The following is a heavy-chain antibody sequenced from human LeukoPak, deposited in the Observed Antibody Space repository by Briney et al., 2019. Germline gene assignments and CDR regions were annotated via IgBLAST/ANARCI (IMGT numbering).Heavy chain of an antibody. D-gene: IGHD2-15*01. V-gene: IGHV3-21*01. CDR3: ARAGYCSGGSCYLGAFDI. Sequence: GGSLRLSCAASGFTFSSYSMNWVRQAPGKGLEWVSSTSSSSSYIYYADSVKGRFTISRDNAKNSLYLQMNSLRAEDTAVYYCARAGYCSGGSCYLGAFDIWGQGTMVTVSS. J-gene: IGHJ3*02. CDR2: TSSSSSYI. CDR1: GFTFSSYS.